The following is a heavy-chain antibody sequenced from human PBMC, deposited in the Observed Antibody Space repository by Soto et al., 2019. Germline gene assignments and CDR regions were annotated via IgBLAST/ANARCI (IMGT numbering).Heavy chain of an antibody. CDR1: GGTFSSYA. CDR3: ARGEEDIVVVPSWFDP. CDR2: IIPIFGTA. V-gene: IGHV1-69*01. D-gene: IGHD2-2*01. Sequence: QVQLVQSGAEVKKPGSSVKVSCKASGGTFSSYAISWVRQAPGQGLEWMGGIIPIFGTANYAQKFQGRVTSTADESTSTAYMELSSLRSEDTAVYYCARGEEDIVVVPSWFDPWGQGTLVTVSS. J-gene: IGHJ5*02.